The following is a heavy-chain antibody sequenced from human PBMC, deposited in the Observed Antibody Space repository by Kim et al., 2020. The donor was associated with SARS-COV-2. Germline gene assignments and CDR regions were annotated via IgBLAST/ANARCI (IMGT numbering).Heavy chain of an antibody. Sequence: GGSLRLSCAASGFTFSSYGMHWVRQAPGKGLEWVAVISYDGSNKYYADSVKGRFTISRDNSKNTLYLQMNSLRAEDTAVYYCAKGVGFGELLYIFDYWGQGTLVTVSS. CDR2: ISYDGSNK. CDR1: GFTFSSYG. D-gene: IGHD3-10*01. J-gene: IGHJ4*02. CDR3: AKGVGFGELLYIFDY. V-gene: IGHV3-30*18.